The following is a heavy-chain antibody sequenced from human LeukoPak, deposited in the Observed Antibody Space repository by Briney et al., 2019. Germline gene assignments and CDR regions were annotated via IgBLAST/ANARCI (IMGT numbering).Heavy chain of an antibody. D-gene: IGHD1-26*01. V-gene: IGHV1-8*01. Sequence: ASVTVSCMASGYTFTSYDINWVRPATGRGLEWMGWMNPNSGNTGYAQKFQGRVTMTRNTSISTAYMELSSLRSEDTAVYYCARGQEGATWEYYHYGMDVWGQGTTVTVSS. CDR1: GYTFTSYD. CDR3: ARGQEGATWEYYHYGMDV. J-gene: IGHJ6*02. CDR2: MNPNSGNT.